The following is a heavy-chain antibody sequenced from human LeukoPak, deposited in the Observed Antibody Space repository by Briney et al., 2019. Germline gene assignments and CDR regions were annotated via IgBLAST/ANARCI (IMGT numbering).Heavy chain of an antibody. CDR1: GYTFIAYH. J-gene: IGHJ3*02. CDR2: INANSGGT. CDR3: ARDLGDSSSPGLAFDI. V-gene: IGHV1-2*02. D-gene: IGHD6-13*01. Sequence: ASVKVSCTASGYTFIAYHIHWVRQAPGQGLEWMGWINANSGGTNYAQKFQGRVTMTSDTSISTAYVELSRLTSDDTAVYYCARDLGDSSSPGLAFDIWGQGTMVTVSS.